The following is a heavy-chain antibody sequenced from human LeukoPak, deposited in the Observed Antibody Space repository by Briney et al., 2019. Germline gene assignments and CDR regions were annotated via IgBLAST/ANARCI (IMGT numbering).Heavy chain of an antibody. V-gene: IGHV3-23*01. D-gene: IGHD5-12*01. CDR2: ISGSGGST. CDR1: GSTFSSYA. CDR3: AKDPVQRGYSGYDFVD. Sequence: GSLRLSCAASGSTFSSYAMSWVRQAPGKGLEWVSAISGSGGSTYYADSVKGRFTISRDNSKNTLYLQMNSLRAEDTAVYYCAKDPVQRGYSGYDFVDWGQGTLVTVSS. J-gene: IGHJ4*02.